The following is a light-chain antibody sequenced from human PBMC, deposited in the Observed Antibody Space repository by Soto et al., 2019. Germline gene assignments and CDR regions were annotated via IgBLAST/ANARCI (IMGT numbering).Light chain of an antibody. J-gene: IGLJ3*02. CDR2: EIS. V-gene: IGLV2-8*01. CDR1: SSDVGADNY. Sequence: QSALTQPPSASGSPGQSVTISCTGASSDVGADNYVSWYQQHPGKAPKLMIYEISKRPSGVPDRFSGSKSGNTASLTVSGLQAEDEADYYCSSFAGSNNGVFGGGTKLTVL. CDR3: SSFAGSNNGV.